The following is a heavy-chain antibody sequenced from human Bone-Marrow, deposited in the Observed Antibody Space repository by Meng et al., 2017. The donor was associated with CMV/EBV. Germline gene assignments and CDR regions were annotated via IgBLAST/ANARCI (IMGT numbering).Heavy chain of an antibody. J-gene: IGHJ5*02. CDR1: GGTFSSYA. D-gene: IGHD3-3*01. CDR2: IIPIFGTA. Sequence: SVKVSCKASGGTFSSYAISWVRQAPGHGLEWMGGIIPIFGTANYAQKFQGRVTITTDESTSTAYMELSSLRSEDTAVYYCARAVEGLWSGSEFDPWGQGTLVTVSS. CDR3: ARAVEGLWSGSEFDP. V-gene: IGHV1-69*05.